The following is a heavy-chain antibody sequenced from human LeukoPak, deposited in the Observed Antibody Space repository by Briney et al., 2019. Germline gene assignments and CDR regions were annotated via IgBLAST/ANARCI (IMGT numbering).Heavy chain of an antibody. J-gene: IGHJ4*02. CDR2: IYPGDSDT. CDR1: GYSFTSYW. Sequence: GESLKISCKGSGYSFTSYWIGWVRQMPGKGLEWMGIIYPGDSDTRYSPSFQGQVTISADKSISTAYLQWSSLKASDTAMYYCARQVGFGYCSSTSCSYYFDYWGQGTLVTVSS. D-gene: IGHD2-2*03. CDR3: ARQVGFGYCSSTSCSYYFDY. V-gene: IGHV5-51*01.